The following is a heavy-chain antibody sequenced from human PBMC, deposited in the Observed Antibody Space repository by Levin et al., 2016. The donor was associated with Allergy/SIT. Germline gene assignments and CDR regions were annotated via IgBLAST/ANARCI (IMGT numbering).Heavy chain of an antibody. CDR3: ARGTLAYDSSGYPKEDQQYFQH. CDR1: GDSVSRNGAA. CDR2: TYYRSTWFS. Sequence: SQTLSLTCVVSGDSVSRNGAAWNWVRQSPSRGLEWLGRTYYRSTWFSDYAESLQGRMNINADTSKNQFSLQLDSVTPEDTAVYYCARGTLAYDSSGYPKEDQQYFQHWGQGTLVTVS. V-gene: IGHV6-1*01. D-gene: IGHD3-22*01. J-gene: IGHJ1*01.